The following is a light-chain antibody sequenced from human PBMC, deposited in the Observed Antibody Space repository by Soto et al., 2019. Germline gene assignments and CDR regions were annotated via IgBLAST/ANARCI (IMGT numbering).Light chain of an antibody. CDR1: TSNISNNY. Sequence: QSVLTQPPSVSAAPGQKVTISCSGSTSNISNNYVSWFQQLPGTAPKLIIYQSNRRPSGIPDRFSGSKSGTSATLGITGLQTGDEADYYCGSWDHSVSGFVFGTGTKVTVL. J-gene: IGLJ1*01. CDR3: GSWDHSVSGFV. V-gene: IGLV1-51*02. CDR2: QSN.